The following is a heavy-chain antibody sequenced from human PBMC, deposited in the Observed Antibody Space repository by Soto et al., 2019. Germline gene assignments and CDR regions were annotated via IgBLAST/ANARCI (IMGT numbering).Heavy chain of an antibody. Sequence: SETLSLTCTVSGGSISSYYWSWIRQPAGKGLEWIGRIYTSGSTHYNPSLKSRVTMSVDTSKNQLSLKLSSVTAADTAVYYCARDTRGPKAFDIWGQGAMVTVSS. J-gene: IGHJ3*02. CDR2: IYTSGST. CDR1: GGSISSYY. CDR3: ARDTRGPKAFDI. V-gene: IGHV4-4*07. D-gene: IGHD3-10*01.